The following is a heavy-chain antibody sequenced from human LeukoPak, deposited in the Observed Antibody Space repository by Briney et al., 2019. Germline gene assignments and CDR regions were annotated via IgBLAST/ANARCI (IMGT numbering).Heavy chain of an antibody. Sequence: PGGSLRLSCAASGFTFSSYSMNWVRQAPGKGLEWVSYISSSSSTIYYADSVKGRFTISRDSAKNSLYLQMNSLRAEDTAVYYCARDWARGEPTVDYWGQGTLVTVSS. V-gene: IGHV3-48*04. CDR1: GFTFSSYS. J-gene: IGHJ4*02. CDR2: ISSSSSTI. D-gene: IGHD3-10*01. CDR3: ARDWARGEPTVDY.